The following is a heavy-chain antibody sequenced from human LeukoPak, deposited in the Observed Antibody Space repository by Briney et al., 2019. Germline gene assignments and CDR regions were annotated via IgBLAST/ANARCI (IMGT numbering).Heavy chain of an antibody. CDR3: ARPHWGFDS. CDR2: IRQDGSEK. D-gene: IGHD7-27*01. Sequence: GGSLRLSCAASGFTFSSYWMSWVRQAPGKGLEWVVSIRQDGSEKHYVDSVKGRFTISRDNAKNSLSLEMNSLRAEDTALYYCARPHWGFDSWGQGTLVTVSS. CDR1: GFTFSSYW. J-gene: IGHJ4*02. V-gene: IGHV3-7*01.